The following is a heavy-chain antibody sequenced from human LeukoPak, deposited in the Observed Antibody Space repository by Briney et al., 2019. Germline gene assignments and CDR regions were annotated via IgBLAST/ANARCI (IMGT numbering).Heavy chain of an antibody. D-gene: IGHD4-23*01. V-gene: IGHV1-69*13. CDR3: AREGVGVATVVTPGRAFDI. CDR1: GGTFSSYA. CDR2: IIPIFGTA. J-gene: IGHJ3*02. Sequence: GASVKVSCKASGGTFSSYAISWVRQAPGQGLEWMGGIIPIFGTANYAQKFQGRVTITADESTSTAYMELSSPRSEDTAVYYCAREGVGVATVVTPGRAFDIWGQGTMVTVSS.